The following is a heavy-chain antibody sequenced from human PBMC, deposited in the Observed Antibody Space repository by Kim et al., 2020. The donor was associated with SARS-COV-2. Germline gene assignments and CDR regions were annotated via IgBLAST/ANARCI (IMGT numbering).Heavy chain of an antibody. CDR1: GSNFGSHH. CDR3: ARFFGTQLDS. Sequence: GGSLRLSCAASGSNFGSHHMHWVRQAPGKGLEWVAVIWYDGSKQYYADSMKGRFTISRDNSKNMLFLQMNSLRAEDTAVYYCARFFGTQLDSWGQGTLVTVSS. V-gene: IGHV3-33*01. J-gene: IGHJ5*01. CDR2: IWYDGSKQ. D-gene: IGHD3-10*01.